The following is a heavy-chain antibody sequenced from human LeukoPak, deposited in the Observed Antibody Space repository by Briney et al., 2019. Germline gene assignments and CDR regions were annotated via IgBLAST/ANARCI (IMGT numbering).Heavy chain of an antibody. CDR1: GFSLSTSGMC. Sequence: SGPTLVNPTQTLTLTCTFSGFSLSTSGMCVSWIRQLPGKALEWLARIDWDGDKYYNTSLKTRLTISKDTSKNQVVLTMTNMDPVDTATYYCARIRGSRYYFDYWGQGTLVTVSS. J-gene: IGHJ4*02. CDR2: IDWDGDK. CDR3: ARIRGSRYYFDY. D-gene: IGHD6-13*01. V-gene: IGHV2-70*11.